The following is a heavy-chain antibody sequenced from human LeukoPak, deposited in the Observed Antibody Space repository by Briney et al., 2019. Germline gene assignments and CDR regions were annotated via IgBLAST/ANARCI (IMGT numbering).Heavy chain of an antibody. CDR1: GYTFTGYY. Sequence: GASAKVSCKASGYTFTGYYMHWVRQAPGQGLEWMGWINPNSGGTNYAQKFQGRVTMTRDTSISTAYMELSRLKSDDTAVYYCARVPVEKPFKQTYNWFDPWGQGTLVTVSS. J-gene: IGHJ5*02. CDR3: ARVPVEKPFKQTYNWFDP. CDR2: INPNSGGT. V-gene: IGHV1-2*02. D-gene: IGHD1-14*01.